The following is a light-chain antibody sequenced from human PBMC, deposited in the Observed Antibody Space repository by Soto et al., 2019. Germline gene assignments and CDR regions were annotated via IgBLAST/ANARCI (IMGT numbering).Light chain of an antibody. Sequence: EIVLTRSPATLSLSPGERATLSCRASQSVSKYLAWYQQKPGQAPRLLIYNASNRATGIPVRFSGSGSGTDFSLTISTLEAEDSAVYYCQQRNNWPRTFGQGTRVEI. CDR2: NAS. CDR3: QQRNNWPRT. CDR1: QSVSKY. J-gene: IGKJ1*01. V-gene: IGKV3-11*01.